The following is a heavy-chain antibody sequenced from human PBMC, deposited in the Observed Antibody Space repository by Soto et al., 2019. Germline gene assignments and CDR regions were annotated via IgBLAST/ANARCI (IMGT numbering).Heavy chain of an antibody. CDR3: ARDDATYCGGDCYRYFYYGMDV. Sequence: GASVKVSCKASGGTFSNHAISWVRQAPGQGLEWVGGIIPMFPTADYAQRFQGRVTITADGSTTTVYMDLSGLRSEDTAMYYCARDDATYCGGDCYRYFYYGMDVWGQGTTVTV. CDR1: GGTFSNHA. J-gene: IGHJ6*02. CDR2: IIPMFPTA. V-gene: IGHV1-69*13. D-gene: IGHD2-21*02.